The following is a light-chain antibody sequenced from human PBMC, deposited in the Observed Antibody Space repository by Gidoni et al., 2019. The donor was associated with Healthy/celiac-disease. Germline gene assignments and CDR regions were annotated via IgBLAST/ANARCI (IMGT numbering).Light chain of an antibody. CDR3: SSYTSSTRV. J-gene: IGLJ2*01. CDR1: SSDVGGSNY. V-gene: IGLV2-14*01. CDR2: DVS. Sequence: QSALTQPASVSGSPGQSITISCTGTSSDVGGSNYVSWYQQHPGKAPKFMIYDVSNRPSGVSNRFSGSKSGNTASLTISGLQAEDEADYYCSSYTSSTRVFGGGTKLTVL.